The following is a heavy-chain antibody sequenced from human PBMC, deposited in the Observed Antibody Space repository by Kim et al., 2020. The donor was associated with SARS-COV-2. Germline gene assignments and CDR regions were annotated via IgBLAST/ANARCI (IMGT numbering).Heavy chain of an antibody. CDR3: VRFSGRSTFYY. CDR2: INDDGDTT. V-gene: IGHV3-48*03. J-gene: IGHJ4*02. CDR1: GFIFSYDA. D-gene: IGHD1-26*01. Sequence: GGSLRLSCVASGFIFSYDAMTWVRQAPGKGLEWISYINDDGDTTYYADSVKGRFTISRDNARNSVYLQMSSLRDEDTAVYYCVRFSGRSTFYYWGQGALVTVSS.